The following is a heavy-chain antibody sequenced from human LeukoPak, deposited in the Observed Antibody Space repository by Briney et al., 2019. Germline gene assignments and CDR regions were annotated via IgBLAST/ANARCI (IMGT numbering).Heavy chain of an antibody. Sequence: GESLKISCKGSGYSFTSYWIGWVRQMPGKGLEWVGIIYPDDSYTRFSPSFQGQVTISADKSISTAYLQWSSLKASDTAMYYCARRRDGSGSYYFDYWGQGTLVTVSS. CDR1: GYSFTSYW. V-gene: IGHV5-51*01. J-gene: IGHJ4*02. D-gene: IGHD3-10*01. CDR2: IYPDDSYT. CDR3: ARRRDGSGSYYFDY.